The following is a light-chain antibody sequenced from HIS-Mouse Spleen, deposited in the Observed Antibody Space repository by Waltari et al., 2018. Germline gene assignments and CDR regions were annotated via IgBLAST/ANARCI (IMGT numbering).Light chain of an antibody. CDR2: SKN. CDR3: AAWDDSLNGPV. CDR1: SSNIGRNT. Sequence: QSVLTQPPSASGTPGQRFTIPCSGSSSNIGRNTVNWYQQPPGTPPTLLIASKNQRPSGVPDRFSGSTSGTSASLAISGLQSEDEADYYCAAWDDSLNGPVFGGGTKLTVL. J-gene: IGLJ3*02. V-gene: IGLV1-44*01.